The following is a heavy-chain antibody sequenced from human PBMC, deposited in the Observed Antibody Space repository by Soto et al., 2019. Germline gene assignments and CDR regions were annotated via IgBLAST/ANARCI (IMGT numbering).Heavy chain of an antibody. J-gene: IGHJ4*02. CDR3: ARDSGYDHSSSIGTNDY. D-gene: IGHD5-12*01. CDR2: ISAYNGNT. Sequence: ASVKVSCKASGYTFTSYGISWVRQAPGQGLEWMGWISAYNGNTNYAQKLQGRVTMTTDTSTSTAYMELRSLRSDDTAVYYCARDSGYDHSSSIGTNDYWGQGTLVTVSS. V-gene: IGHV1-18*01. CDR1: GYTFTSYG.